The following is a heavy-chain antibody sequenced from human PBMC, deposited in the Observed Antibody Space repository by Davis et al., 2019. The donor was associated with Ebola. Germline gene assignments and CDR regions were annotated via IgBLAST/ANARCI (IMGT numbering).Heavy chain of an antibody. CDR2: IDAYNGKT. J-gene: IGHJ4*02. Sequence: ASVKVSCKASGYSFNIYAIGWVRQAPGQGLVWMGWIDAYNGKTNYAQTFQGRVTMTSDTSTSTVYMELRSLRSDDTAVYYCARGTVTTGYFDYWGQGTLVTVSS. CDR1: GYSFNIYA. D-gene: IGHD4-17*01. V-gene: IGHV1-18*01. CDR3: ARGTVTTGYFDY.